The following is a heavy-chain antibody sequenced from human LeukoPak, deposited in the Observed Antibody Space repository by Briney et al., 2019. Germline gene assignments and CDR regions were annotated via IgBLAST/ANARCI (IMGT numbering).Heavy chain of an antibody. J-gene: IGHJ4*02. D-gene: IGHD2-2*02. V-gene: IGHV1-2*02. CDR1: GYIFTDYY. CDR2: INPNSGDT. Sequence: ASVKVSCKASGYIFTDYYMHWVRQAPGQGLEWMGWINPNSGDTHYVQKFQGRVTMTRDTSIGTAYMELSRLKSDDTAVYYCAGGRSVVPAAIGYWGQGTLVTVSS. CDR3: AGGRSVVPAAIGY.